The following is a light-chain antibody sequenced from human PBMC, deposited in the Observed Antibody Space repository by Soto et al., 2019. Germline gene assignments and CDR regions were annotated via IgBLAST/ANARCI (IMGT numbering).Light chain of an antibody. V-gene: IGLV2-23*01. Sequence: QSALTQPASVSGSPGQSITLSCTGTSSDVGSYNLVSWYQQHPGKAPKLMIYEGSKRPSGVSNRFSGSKSGNTASLTISGLQAEDEADYYCCSYAGSSLYVVFGGGTQLTVL. J-gene: IGLJ2*01. CDR2: EGS. CDR1: SSDVGSYNL. CDR3: CSYAGSSLYVV.